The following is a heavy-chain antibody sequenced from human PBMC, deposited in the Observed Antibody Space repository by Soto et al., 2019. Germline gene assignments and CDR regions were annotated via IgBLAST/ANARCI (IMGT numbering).Heavy chain of an antibody. CDR2: IYYSGST. Sequence: PSETLSLTCAVSGGSISSSNWWSWVRQPPGKGLEWIGSIYYSGSTYYNPSLKSRVTISVDTSKNQFSLKLSSVTAADTAVYYCAGGSIAARRDAFDIWGQGTMVTVSS. CDR3: AGGSIAARRDAFDI. J-gene: IGHJ3*02. CDR1: GGSISSSNW. D-gene: IGHD6-6*01. V-gene: IGHV4-39*01.